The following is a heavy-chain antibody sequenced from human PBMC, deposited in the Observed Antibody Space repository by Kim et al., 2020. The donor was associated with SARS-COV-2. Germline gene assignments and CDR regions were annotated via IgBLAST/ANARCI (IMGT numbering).Heavy chain of an antibody. V-gene: IGHV3-15*01. CDR3: TTGVSTFDS. D-gene: IGHD3-10*01. Sequence: GGATEYADIVKGRFTISSNDSNNTLYLQMNSLKTEDTAVYYCTTGVSTFDSWGPGTLVAVSS. CDR2: GGAT. J-gene: IGHJ4*02.